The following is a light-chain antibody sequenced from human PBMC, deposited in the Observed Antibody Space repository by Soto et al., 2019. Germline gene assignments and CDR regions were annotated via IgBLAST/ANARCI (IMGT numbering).Light chain of an antibody. CDR2: AAS. J-gene: IGKJ1*01. Sequence: DIQMTQSPSSLSASVGDRVTITCRASQSISSYLNWYQQKPGKAPKLLIYAASSLQSGVPSRFSGSGSGTEFTLTISSLQPEDFATYYCHQYSSYSWTCGQGTKVDIK. CDR1: QSISSY. CDR3: HQYSSYSWT. V-gene: IGKV1-39*01.